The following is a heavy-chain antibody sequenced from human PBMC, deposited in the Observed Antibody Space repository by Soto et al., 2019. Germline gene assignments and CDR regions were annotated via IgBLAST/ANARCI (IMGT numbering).Heavy chain of an antibody. Sequence: QITLNESGPTVVRPTETLTLTCRFSGFSLTTSGVGVGWIRQSPGKAPEWLALIYWDDDKRYSASLKSRLTITKDTSKNLVVLTVSDLDRTDTATYYCAHRVLRTVFGLVTTTAIYFDFWGQGTPVAVSS. CDR2: IYWDDDK. V-gene: IGHV2-5*02. D-gene: IGHD3-3*01. J-gene: IGHJ4*02. CDR1: GFSLTTSGVG. CDR3: AHRVLRTVFGLVTTTAIYFDF.